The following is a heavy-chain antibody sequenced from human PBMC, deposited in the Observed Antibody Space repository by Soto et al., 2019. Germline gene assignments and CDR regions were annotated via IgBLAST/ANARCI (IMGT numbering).Heavy chain of an antibody. CDR2: IYHRGNT. CDR3: ARDRVAAPWYCSDS. D-gene: IGHD6-19*01. J-gene: IGHJ4*02. Sequence: QVQLQESGPGLVRPTGTLSLTCAVSGDSVTNTNWWAWVRQPPGKGLEWIGEIYHRGNTDYNSSLKSRVTISIDKSKNQFSLDLRSVTAADTAVYYCARDRVAAPWYCSDSWGQGILVTVSS. V-gene: IGHV4-4*02. CDR1: GDSVTNTNW.